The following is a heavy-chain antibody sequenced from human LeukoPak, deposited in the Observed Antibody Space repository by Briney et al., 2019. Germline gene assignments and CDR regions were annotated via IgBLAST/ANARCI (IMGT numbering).Heavy chain of an antibody. V-gene: IGHV1-69*13. J-gene: IGHJ4*02. CDR3: AYSNGWYLFDY. Sequence: SVKVSCKASGGTFSSYAISWVRQAPGQGLEWMGGIIPIFGTANYAQKFQGRVTITADESTSTAYMELSSLRSEDPAVYYCAYSNGWYLFDYWGQGTLVTVSS. D-gene: IGHD6-19*01. CDR1: GGTFSSYA. CDR2: IIPIFGTA.